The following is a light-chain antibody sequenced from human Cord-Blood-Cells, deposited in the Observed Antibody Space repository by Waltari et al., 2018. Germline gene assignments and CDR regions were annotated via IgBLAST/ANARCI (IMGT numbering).Light chain of an antibody. J-gene: IGLJ3*02. CDR2: DVS. CDR1: SSDVGGYHY. V-gene: IGLV2-14*03. Sequence: QSVLTQPASVSGSPGQSITIPCTGSSSDVGGYHYVSWYQQHPGTAPKLMIYDVSNRPSGVSNRFSGSKSGNTASLTISGLQAEDEADYYCSSYTSSSTLVFGGGTKLTVL. CDR3: SSYTSSSTLV.